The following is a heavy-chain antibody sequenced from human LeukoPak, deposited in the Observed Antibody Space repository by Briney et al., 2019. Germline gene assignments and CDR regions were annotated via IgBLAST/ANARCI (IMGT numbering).Heavy chain of an antibody. V-gene: IGHV5-51*01. D-gene: IGHD1-26*01. CDR2: IYPGDSDT. Sequence: PGGALEISCQGSGYSFTSYWIGWVRPVPGKGLEGVGIIYPGDSDTRYSPSFQGQVTISADKSISTAYLQWSSLKASDTAMYYCARQHSGSYSYYYYYYMDVWGKGTTVTVSS. CDR1: GYSFTSYW. CDR3: ARQHSGSYSYYYYYYMDV. J-gene: IGHJ6*03.